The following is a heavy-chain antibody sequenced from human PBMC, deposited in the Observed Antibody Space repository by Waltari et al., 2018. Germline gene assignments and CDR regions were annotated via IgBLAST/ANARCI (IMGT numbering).Heavy chain of an antibody. V-gene: IGHV5-51*01. CDR2: IYPGDSDT. CDR3: ARQSYYGDYGSAPLDY. CDR1: GYSFTSYW. J-gene: IGHJ4*02. Sequence: EVQLVQSGAEVKKPGESLKISCKGSGYSFTSYWIGWVRQMPGKGLEWMGIIYPGDSDTRYSPSFQGQVTISADKSISTAYLQWSSLKASDTAMYYCARQSYYGDYGSAPLDYWGQGTLVTVSS. D-gene: IGHD4-17*01.